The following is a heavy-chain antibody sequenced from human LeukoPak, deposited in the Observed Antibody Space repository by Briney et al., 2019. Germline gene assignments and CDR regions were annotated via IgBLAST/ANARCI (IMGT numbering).Heavy chain of an antibody. D-gene: IGHD2-8*02. J-gene: IGHJ3*01. V-gene: IGHV3-21*01. Sequence: PGGSLRLSCAASGFTYNIYSMNWVRQVPGKGLEWVASISSRSIYIYYADSVRGRFTISRDNAKNSLDLQMNSLTAEDTAVYFCSRDLDCTVTACYDGGDGFDLWGRGTMVTVSS. CDR3: SRDLDCTVTACYDGGDGFDL. CDR1: GFTYNIYS. CDR2: ISSRSIYI.